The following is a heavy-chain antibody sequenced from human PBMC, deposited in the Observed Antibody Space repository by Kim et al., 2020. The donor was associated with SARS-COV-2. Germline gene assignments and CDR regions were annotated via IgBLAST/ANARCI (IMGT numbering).Heavy chain of an antibody. CDR3: AREPITYLYYYDSSGYYYFDY. CDR2: INHSGST. J-gene: IGHJ4*02. Sequence: SETLSLTCAVYGGSFSGYYWSWIRQPPGKGLEWIGEINHSGSTNYNPSLKSRVTISVDTSKNQFSLKLSSVTAADTAVYYCAREPITYLYYYDSSGYYYFDYWGQGTLVTVSS. D-gene: IGHD3-22*01. V-gene: IGHV4-34*01. CDR1: GGSFSGYY.